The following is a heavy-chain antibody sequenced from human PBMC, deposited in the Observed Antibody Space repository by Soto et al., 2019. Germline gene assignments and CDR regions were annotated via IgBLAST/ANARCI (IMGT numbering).Heavy chain of an antibody. D-gene: IGHD4-17*01. Sequence: QVQLVQSGAEVKKPGASVKVSCKASGYTFISFYVHWVRQAPGQGLEWMGVINPNGGSTAYAQKFQGRVTMTRDTSTSTVYMELSSLRSEDTALYYCARLATVTPPYYFDYWGQGTLVTVSS. CDR3: ARLATVTPPYYFDY. CDR2: INPNGGST. CDR1: GYTFISFY. J-gene: IGHJ4*02. V-gene: IGHV1-46*01.